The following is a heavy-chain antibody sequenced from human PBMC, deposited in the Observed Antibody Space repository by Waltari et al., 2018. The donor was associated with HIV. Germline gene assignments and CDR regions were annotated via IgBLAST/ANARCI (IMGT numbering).Heavy chain of an antibody. CDR2: VSGSGGST. CDR1: GFTFSNYG. V-gene: IGHV3-23*01. J-gene: IGHJ6*02. D-gene: IGHD6-13*01. Sequence: EVQVLESGGALVQPGGSLRLSCAASGFTFSNYGMSWVRQAPGKGLEWVLTVSGSGGSTYYADSVEGRFTVSRDNSKNTLYLQMNSLRAEDTAVYFCVKEHQYSHTWYSYYGMDVWGQGTTVTVSS. CDR3: VKEHQYSHTWYSYYGMDV.